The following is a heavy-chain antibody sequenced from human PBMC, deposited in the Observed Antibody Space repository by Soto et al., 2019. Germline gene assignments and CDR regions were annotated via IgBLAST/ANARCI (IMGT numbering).Heavy chain of an antibody. D-gene: IGHD7-27*01. CDR1: GFTFSTYS. Sequence: VQLVESGGGLVQPGGSLRLSCAASGFTFSTYSLNWVRQAPGKGLEWVSYISTISSTIYYADSVKGRFTISRDNDKNFLYLQMNSLRDEDTAMYYCATISLGAFDIWGQGTMVTVSS. CDR3: ATISLGAFDI. V-gene: IGHV3-48*02. CDR2: ISTISSTI. J-gene: IGHJ3*02.